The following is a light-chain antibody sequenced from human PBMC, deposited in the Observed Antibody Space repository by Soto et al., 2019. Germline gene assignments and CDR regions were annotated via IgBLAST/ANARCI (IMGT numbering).Light chain of an antibody. Sequence: DIQMTQSPSSLSASVGDRVTITCRASQTISSSYLNWYQQRPGKAPNLLIYAASSLQSGVPSRFSGSGSGTHFTLTISSLQPEDFATYYCHQTYSTVFTFGPGTKVDIK. CDR3: HQTYSTVFT. CDR2: AAS. CDR1: QTISSSY. J-gene: IGKJ3*01. V-gene: IGKV1-39*01.